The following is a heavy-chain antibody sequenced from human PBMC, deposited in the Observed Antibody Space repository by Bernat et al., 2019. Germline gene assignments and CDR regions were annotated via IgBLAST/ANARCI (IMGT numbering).Heavy chain of an antibody. CDR1: GFTFSSYA. Sequence: VQLVESGGGVVQPGRSLRLSCAASGFTFSSYAMHWVRQAPGKGLEWVAVISYDGSNKYYADSVKGRFTISRDNSKNTLYLQMNSLRAEDTAVYYCALIADWYFDLWGRGTLVTVSS. CDR3: ALIADWYFDL. CDR2: ISYDGSNK. V-gene: IGHV3-30-3*01. D-gene: IGHD3-22*01. J-gene: IGHJ2*01.